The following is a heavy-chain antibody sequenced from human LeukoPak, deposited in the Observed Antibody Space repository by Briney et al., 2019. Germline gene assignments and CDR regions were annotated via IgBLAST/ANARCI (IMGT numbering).Heavy chain of an antibody. D-gene: IGHD3-22*01. CDR1: VGSVSGYY. V-gene: IGHV4-59*02. Sequence: SETLSLTCTVSVGSVSGYYWSWIRQPPGKGLEWIGYIYYSGSTNFNPSLKSRVTISLDTSKNQFSLKLSSVTAADTAVYYCARGRRSGYYYVPEAFDIWGQGTMVTVSS. J-gene: IGHJ3*02. CDR3: ARGRRSGYYYVPEAFDI. CDR2: IYYSGST.